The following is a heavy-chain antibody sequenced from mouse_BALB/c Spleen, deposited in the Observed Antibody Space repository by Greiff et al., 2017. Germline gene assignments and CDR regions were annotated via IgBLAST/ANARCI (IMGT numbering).Heavy chain of an antibody. CDR3: TRDGSSSAWFAY. V-gene: IGHV1-5*01. CDR2: IYPGNSDT. D-gene: IGHD1-1*01. CDR1: GYTFTSYW. Sequence: SGTVLARPGASVKMSCKASGYTFTSYWMHWVKQRPGQGLEWIGAIYPGNSDTSYNQKFKGKAKLTAVTSTSTAYMELSSLTNEDSAVYYCTRDGSSSAWFAYWGQGTLVTVSA. J-gene: IGHJ3*01.